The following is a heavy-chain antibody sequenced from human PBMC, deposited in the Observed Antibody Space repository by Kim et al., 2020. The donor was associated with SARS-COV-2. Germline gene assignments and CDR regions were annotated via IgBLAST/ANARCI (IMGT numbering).Heavy chain of an antibody. CDR3: SRDPPWYYHGSGSYSGY. D-gene: IGHD3-10*01. CDR1: GFTFSSYW. V-gene: IGHV3-7*01. CDR2: IKQDGSEK. Sequence: GGSLRLSCAASGFTFSSYWMSWVRQAPGKGLEWVANIKQDGSEKYYVDSVKGRFTISRDNAKNSLYLQMNSLRAEDTAVYYCSRDPPWYYHGSGSYSGYWGQGTLVTVSS. J-gene: IGHJ4*02.